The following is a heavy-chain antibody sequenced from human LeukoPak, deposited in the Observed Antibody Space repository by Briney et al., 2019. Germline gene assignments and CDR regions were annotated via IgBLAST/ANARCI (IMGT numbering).Heavy chain of an antibody. J-gene: IGHJ6*03. D-gene: IGHD3-3*01. CDR1: GGSISSYY. V-gene: IGHV4-59*01. CDR3: ARDRAYYDFWSGYYGYYYYMDV. CDR2: IYYSGST. Sequence: SETLSLTCTVSGGSISSYYWSWIRQPPGKVLEWIGYIYYSGSTNYNPSLKSRVTISVDTSKNQFSLKLSSVTAADTAVYYCARDRAYYDFWSGYYGYYYYMDVWGKGTTVTVSS.